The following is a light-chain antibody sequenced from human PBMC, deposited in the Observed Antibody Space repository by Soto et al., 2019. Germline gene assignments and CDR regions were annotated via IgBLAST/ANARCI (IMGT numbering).Light chain of an antibody. CDR3: QQRSNWPWT. CDR2: DAS. Sequence: EIVLTQSPATLSLSPGERATFSCRASQSVRSNLAWYQHKPGQAPRLLIYDASNRATGIPGRFSGSGSGTDFTLTISNLEHEDFSVYYCQQRSNWPWTFGQGTKVEI. V-gene: IGKV3-11*01. CDR1: QSVRSN. J-gene: IGKJ1*01.